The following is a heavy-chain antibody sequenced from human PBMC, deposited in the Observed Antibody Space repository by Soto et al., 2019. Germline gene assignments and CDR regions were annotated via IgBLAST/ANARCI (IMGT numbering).Heavy chain of an antibody. D-gene: IGHD2-15*01. CDR3: ARHTPAISISDH. CDR1: GVSISSSIYY. J-gene: IGHJ4*02. CDR2: IYYSGST. V-gene: IGHV4-39*01. Sequence: SVTLSLTCTVAGVSISSSIYYWGWIRQPPGKGLEWIGSIYYSGSTYYNPSLKSRVTISVDTSKNQFSLKLSSVTAADTAVYYCARHTPAISISDHWGQGTLVTVSS.